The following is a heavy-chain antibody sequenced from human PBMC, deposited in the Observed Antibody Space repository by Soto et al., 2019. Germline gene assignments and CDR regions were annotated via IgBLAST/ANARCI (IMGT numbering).Heavy chain of an antibody. CDR3: ARGKVRGVIVDY. CDR1: GGTFSSYA. Sequence: ASVKVSCKASGGTFSSYAISWVRQAPGQGLEWMGGIIPIFGTANYAQKFQGRVTITADESTSTAYMELSSLRSEDTAVYYCARGKVRGVIVDYWGQGTLVTVSS. J-gene: IGHJ4*02. V-gene: IGHV1-69*13. CDR2: IIPIFGTA. D-gene: IGHD3-10*01.